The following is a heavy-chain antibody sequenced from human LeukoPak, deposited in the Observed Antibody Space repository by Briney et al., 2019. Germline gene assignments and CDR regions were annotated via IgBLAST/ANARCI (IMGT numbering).Heavy chain of an antibody. V-gene: IGHV3-48*03. CDR2: ISSSGSTI. CDR1: GFTFSSYE. Sequence: GGSLRLSCAASGFTFSSYEMNWVRQAPGKGLEWVSYISSSGSTIYHADSVKGRFTISRDNAKNSLYLQMNSLRAEDTAVYYCAKDLHYGSADYWGQGTLVTVSS. D-gene: IGHD3-10*01. CDR3: AKDLHYGSADY. J-gene: IGHJ4*02.